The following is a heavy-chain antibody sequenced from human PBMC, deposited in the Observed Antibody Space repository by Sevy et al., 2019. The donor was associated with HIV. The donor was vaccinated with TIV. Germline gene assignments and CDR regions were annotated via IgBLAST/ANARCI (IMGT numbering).Heavy chain of an antibody. J-gene: IGHJ4*02. CDR1: GFTFSDYY. Sequence: GGSLRLSCATSGFTFSDYYMTWIRQAPGKGLELVSYIGTSGDIVHYEDSVKGRFTISRVNAKNSVYLEMNSMRAEDRAVYYCARYSASSPVGFWGQGTLVTVSS. CDR2: IGTSGDIV. D-gene: IGHD1-26*01. CDR3: ARYSASSPVGF. V-gene: IGHV3-11*01.